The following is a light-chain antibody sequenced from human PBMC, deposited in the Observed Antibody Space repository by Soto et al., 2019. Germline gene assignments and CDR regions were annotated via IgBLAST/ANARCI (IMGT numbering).Light chain of an antibody. CDR2: TAS. Sequence: DIVLTQSPGTLSLSPGERANLSCRASQSVSSSYVAWYQQTPGQAPRLLMYTASRRATGIPDRFSGSGSGTDFTLTISRLEPEDFAVYYCQQYGSSPYTFGQGTKLEI. CDR3: QQYGSSPYT. J-gene: IGKJ2*01. CDR1: QSVSSSY. V-gene: IGKV3-20*01.